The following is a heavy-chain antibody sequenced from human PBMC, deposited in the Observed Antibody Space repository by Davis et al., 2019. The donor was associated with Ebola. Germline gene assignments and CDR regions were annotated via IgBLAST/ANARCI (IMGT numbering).Heavy chain of an antibody. CDR3: ARDMEYGDYLW. Sequence: GESLKISCAASGFTVSSSYMSWVRQAPGKGLEWVSVIYSGGSTYYTDSVKGRFTISRDNSKNTLYLQMNSLRAEDTAVYYCARDMEYGDYLWWGQGTLVTVSS. V-gene: IGHV3-53*01. CDR1: GFTVSSSY. CDR2: IYSGGST. D-gene: IGHD4-17*01. J-gene: IGHJ4*02.